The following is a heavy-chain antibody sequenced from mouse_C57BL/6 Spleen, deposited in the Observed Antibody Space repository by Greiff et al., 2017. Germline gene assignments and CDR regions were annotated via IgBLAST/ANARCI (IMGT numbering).Heavy chain of an antibody. V-gene: IGHV1-74*01. D-gene: IGHD2-4*01. CDR1: GYTFTSYW. CDR3: AALYYDYDRFDY. CDR2: IHPSDSDT. J-gene: IGHJ2*01. Sequence: VQLQQPGAELEKPGASVKVSCKASGYTFTSYWMHWVKQRPGQGLEWIGRIHPSDSDTNYNQKFKGKATLTVDKSSSTAYMQLSSLTSEDSAVYYCAALYYDYDRFDYWGQGTTLTVSS.